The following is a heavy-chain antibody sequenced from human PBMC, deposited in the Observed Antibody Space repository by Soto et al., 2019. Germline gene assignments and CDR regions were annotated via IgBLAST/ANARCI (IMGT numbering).Heavy chain of an antibody. D-gene: IGHD3-10*01. CDR2: IYWDDDQ. J-gene: IGHJ4*02. CDR1: GFSFSVNGVA. V-gene: IGHV2-5*02. CDR3: AHKRDVSRGFKY. Sequence: QITLKESGPTLVKPTQTLTLTCTFSGFSFSVNGVAVGLIRQTTGQALEWLALIYWDDDQRYNPSLKDRLTITKDTSRNQVVLTMTNMDPVDTATYYCAHKRDVSRGFKYWVQGTLVTVSS.